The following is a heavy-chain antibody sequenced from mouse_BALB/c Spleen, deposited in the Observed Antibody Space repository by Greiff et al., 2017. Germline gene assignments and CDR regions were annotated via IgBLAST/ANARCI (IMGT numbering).Heavy chain of an antibody. Sequence: QVQLQQSGAELVRPGTSVKVSCKASGYAFTNYLIEWVKQRPGQGLEWIGVINPGSGGTNYNEKFKGKATLTADKSSSTAYMQLSSLTSDDSAVYFCARSGKTPFAYWGQGTLVTVSA. V-gene: IGHV1-54*01. CDR3: ARSGKTPFAY. CDR1: GYAFTNYL. D-gene: IGHD3-2*02. J-gene: IGHJ3*01. CDR2: INPGSGGT.